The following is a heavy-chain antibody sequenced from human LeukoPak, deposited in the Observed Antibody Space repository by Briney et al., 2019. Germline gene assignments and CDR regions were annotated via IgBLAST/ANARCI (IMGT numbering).Heavy chain of an antibody. CDR3: AELGITVIGGV. J-gene: IGHJ6*04. CDR2: ISSSGSTI. V-gene: IGHV3-48*03. Sequence: GGSLRLSCAAAGFTFSRYEMNWVRQAPGEGLGWVSYISSSGSTIYYADSVKGRFTISRDNAKNSLYLQMNRLRAEDTAVYYCAELGITVIGGVWGKGTTVTISS. CDR1: GFTFSRYE. D-gene: IGHD3-22*01.